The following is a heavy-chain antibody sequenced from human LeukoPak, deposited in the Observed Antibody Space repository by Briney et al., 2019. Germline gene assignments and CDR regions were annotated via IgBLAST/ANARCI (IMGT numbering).Heavy chain of an antibody. CDR2: INHSGST. Sequence: SETLSLTCAVYGGFFSGYYWSWIRQPPGKGLEWIGEINHSGSTNYNPSLKSRVTISVDTSKNQFSLKLSSVTAADTAVYYCAREVTYYDSSGYLDYWGQGTLVTVSS. CDR1: GGFFSGYY. V-gene: IGHV4-34*01. CDR3: AREVTYYDSSGYLDY. J-gene: IGHJ4*02. D-gene: IGHD3-22*01.